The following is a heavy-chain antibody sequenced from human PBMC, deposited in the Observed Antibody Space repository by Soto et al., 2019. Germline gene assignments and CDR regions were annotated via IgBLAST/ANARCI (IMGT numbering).Heavy chain of an antibody. CDR2: INHVGGT. CDR1: GGSFSGYY. CDR3: ARGQKGYSSSWYVD. J-gene: IGHJ4*02. V-gene: IGHV4-34*01. D-gene: IGHD6-13*01. Sequence: QVQLQQWGAGLLKPSETLSLTCAVYGGSFSGYYWSWIRQPPGKGLEWIGEINHVGGTNYTPSLKSRLTISVDTSKNQFSLKVNSVTAADTAVYYCARGQKGYSSSWYVDWGQGTPVTVSS.